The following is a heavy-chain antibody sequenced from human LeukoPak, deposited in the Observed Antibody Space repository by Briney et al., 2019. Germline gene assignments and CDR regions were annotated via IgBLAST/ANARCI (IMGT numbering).Heavy chain of an antibody. D-gene: IGHD2-2*01. V-gene: IGHV4-39*07. CDR2: ISSSGSA. Sequence: SETLSLTCTVSGGSICSSPYFWGWIRQPPGKGLEWLGSISSSGSAYYNPSLKSRVTISVDTSKNQFSLKLSSVTAADTAVYYCAKLDSSTWYAYDARFDPWGQGTLVTVSS. CDR1: GGSICSSPYF. CDR3: AKLDSSTWYAYDARFDP. J-gene: IGHJ5*02.